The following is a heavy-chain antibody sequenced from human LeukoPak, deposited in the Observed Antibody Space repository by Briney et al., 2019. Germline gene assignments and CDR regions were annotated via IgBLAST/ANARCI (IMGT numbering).Heavy chain of an antibody. CDR2: ISGRGDNT. CDR1: GFTFSSYA. Sequence: PGGSLRLSCAASGFTFSSYAMSWVRQAPGKGLEWVSVISGRGDNTFYADSVKGRFTISRDNSKNTLSLQMNSLRAEDTAVYYCAKVSSRFLEWEDLDYWGQGTLVTVSS. CDR3: AKVSSRFLEWEDLDY. D-gene: IGHD3-3*01. V-gene: IGHV3-23*01. J-gene: IGHJ4*02.